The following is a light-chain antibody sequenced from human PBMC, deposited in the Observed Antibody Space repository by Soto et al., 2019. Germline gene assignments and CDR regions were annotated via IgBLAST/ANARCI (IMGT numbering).Light chain of an antibody. Sequence: EIWLTQSPGTLSLSPGERATLSCGASQSVRSYLAWYQQKNGQAPRLLIYDASNRATGIPARLSGSGSGTDLTITISSIEPEDFEVYYCQQRSNWMITFGQGTRLEIK. CDR3: QQRSNWMIT. V-gene: IGKV3-11*01. CDR2: DAS. CDR1: QSVRSY. J-gene: IGKJ5*01.